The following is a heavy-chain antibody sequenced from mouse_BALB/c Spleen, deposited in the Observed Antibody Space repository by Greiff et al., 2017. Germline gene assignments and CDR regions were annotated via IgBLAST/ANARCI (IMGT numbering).Heavy chain of an antibody. J-gene: IGHJ4*01. CDR2: ISSGGSYT. CDR1: GFTFSSYG. D-gene: IGHD2-3*01. CDR3: ASDGSHAMDY. Sequence: EVKLVESGGDLVKPGGSLKLSCAASGFTFSSYGMSWVRQTPDKRLECVATISSGGSYTYYPDSVKGRFTISRDNAKNTLYLQMSSLKSEDTAMYYCASDGSHAMDYWGQGTSVTVSS. V-gene: IGHV5-6*01.